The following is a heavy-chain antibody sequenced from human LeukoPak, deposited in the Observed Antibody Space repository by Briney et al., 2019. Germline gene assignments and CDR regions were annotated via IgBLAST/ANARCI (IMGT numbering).Heavy chain of an antibody. J-gene: IGHJ6*03. CDR2: IIPIFGTA. V-gene: IGHV1-69*13. D-gene: IGHD6-13*01. CDR3: ARVPNYSSIYYYMDV. CDR1: GGTFSSYA. Sequence: GASVKVSCKASGGTFSSYAISWVRQAPGQGLEWMGGIIPIFGTANYAQKFQGRVTITADESTSTAYMELSSLRSEDTAVYYCARVPNYSSIYYYMDVWGKGTTVTVSS.